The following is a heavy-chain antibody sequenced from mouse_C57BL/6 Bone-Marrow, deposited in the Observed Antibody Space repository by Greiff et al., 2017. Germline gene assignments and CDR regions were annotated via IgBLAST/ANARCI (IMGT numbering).Heavy chain of an antibody. CDR3: ARLAMDY. Sequence: VKLMESGAELARPGASVKLSCKASGYTFTSYGISWVKQRTGQGLEWIGEIYPRSGTTYYNEKFKGTATLTADKSSSTAYMELRSLTSEDSAIYFCARLAMDYWGQGTSVTVSS. J-gene: IGHJ4*01. V-gene: IGHV1-81*01. CDR1: GYTFTSYG. CDR2: IYPRSGTT.